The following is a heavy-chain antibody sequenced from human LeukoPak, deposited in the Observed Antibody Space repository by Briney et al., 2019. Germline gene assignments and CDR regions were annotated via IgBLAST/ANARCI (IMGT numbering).Heavy chain of an antibody. D-gene: IGHD6-13*01. Sequence: SETLSLTCTVSGGSISSYYWSWIRQPPGKGLEWIGYTYYSGSTNYNPSLKSRVTISVDTSKNQFSLKLSSVTAADTAVYYCARAIGAASWYRSRYYYYMDVWGKGTTVTVSS. CDR1: GGSISSYY. J-gene: IGHJ6*03. V-gene: IGHV4-59*01. CDR2: TYYSGST. CDR3: ARAIGAASWYRSRYYYYMDV.